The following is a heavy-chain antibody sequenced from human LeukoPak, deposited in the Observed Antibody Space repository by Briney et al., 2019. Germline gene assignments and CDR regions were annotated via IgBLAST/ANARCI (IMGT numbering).Heavy chain of an antibody. J-gene: IGHJ4*02. V-gene: IGHV3-30*02. CDR1: GFTFSSYG. Sequence: PGGSLRLSCAASGFTFSSYGMHWVRQAPGKGLEWVAFIRYDGSNKYYADSVKGRFTISRDNSKNTLYLQMTSLRAEDTAVYYCAKLHYDSSGYYSPDFDYWGQGTLVTVSS. CDR3: AKLHYDSSGYYSPDFDY. D-gene: IGHD3-22*01. CDR2: IRYDGSNK.